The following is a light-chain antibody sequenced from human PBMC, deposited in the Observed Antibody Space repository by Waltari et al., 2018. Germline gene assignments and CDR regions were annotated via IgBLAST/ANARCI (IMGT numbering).Light chain of an antibody. Sequence: QSALTQPASVSGSPGQSITISCTGTSSDVGSYNLVSWYQQHPGKAPKLMIYEGSKRPSGVSNRFSGSKSGNTGSLTISGLQAEDEADYYCCSYAGSSTVFGTGTKVTVL. J-gene: IGLJ1*01. CDR1: SSDVGSYNL. V-gene: IGLV2-23*03. CDR3: CSYAGSSTV. CDR2: EGS.